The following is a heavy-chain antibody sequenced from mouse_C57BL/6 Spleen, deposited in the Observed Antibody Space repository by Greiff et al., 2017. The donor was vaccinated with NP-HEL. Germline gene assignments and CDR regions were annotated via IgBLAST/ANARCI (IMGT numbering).Heavy chain of an antibody. CDR2: LWSGGST. J-gene: IGHJ4*01. Sequence: QVQLKESGPGLVQPSQSLSITCTVSGFSLTSYGVHWVRQSPGKGLEWLGVLWSGGSTDYNAAFISRLSISKDNSKSQVFFKMNSLQADDTAIYYCARWGYYGNPYYYAMDYWGQGTSVTVSS. CDR3: ARWGYYGNPYYYAMDY. CDR1: GFSLTSYG. D-gene: IGHD2-1*01. V-gene: IGHV2-2*01.